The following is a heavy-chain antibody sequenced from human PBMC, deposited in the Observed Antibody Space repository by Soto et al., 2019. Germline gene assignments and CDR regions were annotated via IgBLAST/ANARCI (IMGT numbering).Heavy chain of an antibody. V-gene: IGHV4-31*03. CDR1: GGSISSGGYY. CDR3: ARGSAYCSGGCCYSGGFDY. D-gene: IGHD2-15*01. J-gene: IGHJ4*02. Sequence: SETLTLTCTDSGGSISSGGYYWSWIRQHPGKGLEWIGYIYYSGSTYYNPSLKSRVTISVDTSKNQFSLKLSSVTAADTAVYYCARGSAYCSGGCCYSGGFDYWGQGTLVTVSS. CDR2: IYYSGST.